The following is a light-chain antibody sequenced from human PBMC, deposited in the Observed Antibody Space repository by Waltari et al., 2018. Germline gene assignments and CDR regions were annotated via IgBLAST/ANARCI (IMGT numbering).Light chain of an antibody. V-gene: IGKV3-20*01. J-gene: IGKJ1*01. CDR3: QKYDRLPAT. CDR1: QSVSRF. CDR2: GAS. Sequence: DIVLTQSPGTLSLCPGERGTLSCRASQSVSRFLAWYQQKPGQAPRLLIYGASTRATGIPDRFSGSGSGTDFSLTISRLEPEDFAVYYCQKYDRLPATFGQGTKVEIK.